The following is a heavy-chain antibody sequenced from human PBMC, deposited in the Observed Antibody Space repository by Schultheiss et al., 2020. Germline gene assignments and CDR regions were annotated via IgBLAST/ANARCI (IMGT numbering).Heavy chain of an antibody. CDR1: GYTFSSYD. D-gene: IGHD1-14*01. Sequence: ASVKVSCKASGYTFSSYDINWVRQATGQGLEWMGWVNPNSGNTGYAQKFQGRVTMTRNTSISTAYMELSSLISDDTAVYYCASWDSETAAFDIWGQGTMVTVSS. J-gene: IGHJ3*02. CDR3: ASWDSETAAFDI. CDR2: VNPNSGNT. V-gene: IGHV1-8*01.